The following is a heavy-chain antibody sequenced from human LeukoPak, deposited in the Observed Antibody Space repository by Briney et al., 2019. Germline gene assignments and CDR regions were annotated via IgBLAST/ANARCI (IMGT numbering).Heavy chain of an antibody. CDR3: ARDPMSYCSSTSCPLGFDP. Sequence: PSETLSLTCTVSGGSISSYYWSWIRQPAGKGLEWIGRIYTSGSTNCNPSLKSRVTMSVDTSKNQFSLKLSSVTAADTAVYYCARDPMSYCSSTSCPLGFDPWGQGTLVTVSS. CDR1: GGSISSYY. V-gene: IGHV4-4*07. D-gene: IGHD2-2*01. CDR2: IYTSGST. J-gene: IGHJ5*02.